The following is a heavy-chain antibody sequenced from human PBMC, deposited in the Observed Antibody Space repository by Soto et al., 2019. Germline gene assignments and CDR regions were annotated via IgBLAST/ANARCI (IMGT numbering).Heavy chain of an antibody. CDR2: VHYSGST. CDR1: GDSITSFF. CDR3: ARVNQLAPKRNAFDI. D-gene: IGHD2-2*01. J-gene: IGHJ3*02. V-gene: IGHV4-59*01. Sequence: SETLSLTCSVSGDSITSFFWSWVRQPPGKGLEWIGYVHYSGSTNYNPSLKSRLTMSVDTSKNHFSLRLDSVTAADTAVYYCARVNQLAPKRNAFDIWGQGTMVTVSS.